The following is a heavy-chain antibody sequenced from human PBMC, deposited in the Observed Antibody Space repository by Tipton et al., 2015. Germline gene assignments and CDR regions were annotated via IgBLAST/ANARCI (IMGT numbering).Heavy chain of an antibody. CDR1: GGSVSSGSYY. D-gene: IGHD4-23*01. V-gene: IGHV4-61*01. CDR2: ISYSETS. CDR3: ARARGRHGGLFDS. J-gene: IGHJ4*02. Sequence: TLSLTCTVSGGSVSSGSYYWSWIRQPPGKGLEWIGYISYSETSHYNPSLKSRVTISIDTSKTQFSLKMSSVTASDTAVYYCARARGRHGGLFDSWGQEILVTVSS.